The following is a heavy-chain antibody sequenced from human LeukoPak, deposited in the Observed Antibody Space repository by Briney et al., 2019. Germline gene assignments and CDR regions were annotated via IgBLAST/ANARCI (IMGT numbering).Heavy chain of an antibody. CDR3: ARDRIKRSYYYDSSGSFDY. J-gene: IGHJ4*02. V-gene: IGHV3-30-3*01. CDR2: ISYDGSNK. D-gene: IGHD3-22*01. CDR1: GFTFSSYA. Sequence: GGSLRLSCAASGFTFSSYAMHWVRQAPGKGLEWVAVISYDGSNKYYADSVKGRFTISRDNSKNTLYLQMNSLRAEDTAVYYCARDRIKRSYYYDSSGSFDYWGQGTLVTVSS.